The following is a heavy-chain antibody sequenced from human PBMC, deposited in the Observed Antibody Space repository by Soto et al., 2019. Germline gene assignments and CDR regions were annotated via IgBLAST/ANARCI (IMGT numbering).Heavy chain of an antibody. CDR2: ISAYNGNT. D-gene: IGHD3-10*01. CDR1: GYTFTSYG. V-gene: IGHV1-18*01. Sequence: QVPLVQSGAEVKKPGASVKVSCKASGYTFTSYGISWVRQAPGQGLEWMGWISAYNGNTNYAQKLQGRVTMTTDTSTSTAYMELRSLRSDDTAVYYCARERGPGIGTMVRGANAFDIWGQGTMVTVSS. J-gene: IGHJ3*02. CDR3: ARERGPGIGTMVRGANAFDI.